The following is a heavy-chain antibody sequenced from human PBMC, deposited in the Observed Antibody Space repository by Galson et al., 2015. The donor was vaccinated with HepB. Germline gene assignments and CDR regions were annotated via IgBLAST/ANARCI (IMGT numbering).Heavy chain of an antibody. D-gene: IGHD6-19*01. CDR2: IDWDDDK. J-gene: IGHJ4*02. CDR1: GFSLSSSGMC. CDR3: ARIWEQWLVYDY. V-gene: IGHV2-70*11. Sequence: PALVKPTQTLTLTCTFSGFSLSSSGMCVSWIRQPPGKALEWLARIDWDDDKYYSTSLKTRLTISKDTSKNQVVLTMTNMDPVDTATYYCARIWEQWLVYDYWGQETLVTVSS.